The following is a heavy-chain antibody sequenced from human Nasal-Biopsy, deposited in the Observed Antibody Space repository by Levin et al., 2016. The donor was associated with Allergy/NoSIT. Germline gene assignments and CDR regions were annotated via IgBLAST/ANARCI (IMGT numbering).Heavy chain of an antibody. CDR3: ARDSMGRGYTFSNYCDY. D-gene: IGHD5-18*01. V-gene: IGHV3-30*04. CDR1: GFIFRDYA. J-gene: IGHJ4*02. CDR2: ISYDGSDR. Sequence: GGSLRLSCAASGFIFRDYAMHWVRQAPGKGLEWVALISYDGSDRNYADSVKGRFTISRDNSRNTLYLQMNSLRAEDTAVYYCARDSMGRGYTFSNYCDYWGQGTRVTVSS.